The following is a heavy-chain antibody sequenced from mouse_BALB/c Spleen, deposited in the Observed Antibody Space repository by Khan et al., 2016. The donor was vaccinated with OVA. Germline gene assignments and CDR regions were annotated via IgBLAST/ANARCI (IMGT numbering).Heavy chain of an antibody. CDR1: GFSLTNYG. CDR3: ARQPYYHYDIMDY. V-gene: IGHV2-6-1*01. CDR2: IWSDGST. D-gene: IGHD2-10*01. Sequence: QLKQSGPGLVAPSQSLSITCTISGFSLTNYGVHWVRQPPGKGLEWLVVIWSDGSTTYNSALKSRLNISKDNPKSQVFLKMNSLQTDDTAVYFCARQPYYHYDIMDYWGQGTSVTVSS. J-gene: IGHJ4*01.